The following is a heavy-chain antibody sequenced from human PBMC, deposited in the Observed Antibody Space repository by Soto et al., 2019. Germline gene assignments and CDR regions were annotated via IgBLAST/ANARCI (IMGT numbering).Heavy chain of an antibody. V-gene: IGHV3-21*01. CDR1: GFTFSSYS. D-gene: IGHD3-3*01. J-gene: IGHJ6*02. Sequence: PGGSLRLSCAASGFTFSSYSMNWVRQAPGKGLEWVSSISSTSTYIYYADSVKGRFTISRDNAKNSLYLQMNSLRAEDTAVYYCALEVSIFGQGYMDLWGQGTPVTVS. CDR2: ISSTSTYI. CDR3: ALEVSIFGQGYMDL.